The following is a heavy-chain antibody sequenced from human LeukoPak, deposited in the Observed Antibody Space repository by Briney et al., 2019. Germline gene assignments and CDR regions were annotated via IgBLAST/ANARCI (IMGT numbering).Heavy chain of an antibody. CDR2: VSGSGGST. Sequence: GGSLRLSCAASGFTFSSYAMSWVRQAPGKGLEWVSVVSGSGGSTSYVDSVKGRFTISRDNSKNTLYLQMNSLRVEDTAVYYCAKDRTSAVSAAPDYWGQGTLVTVSS. CDR3: AKDRTSAVSAAPDY. CDR1: GFTFSSYA. J-gene: IGHJ4*02. D-gene: IGHD2-2*01. V-gene: IGHV3-23*01.